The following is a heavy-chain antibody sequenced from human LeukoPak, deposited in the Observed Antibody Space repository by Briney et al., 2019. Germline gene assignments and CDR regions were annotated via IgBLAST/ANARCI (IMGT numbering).Heavy chain of an antibody. V-gene: IGHV3-74*01. CDR3: ARGPNSNWSGLDF. Sequence: LPGGSLRLSCTASGFSFSGHWMHWARHLPGKGLVWVPRISPTGSTTSYADSVKGRFTVSRDNAKNTLYLQVNNLRAEDAAVYYCARGPNSNWSGLDFWGQGTLLTVSS. D-gene: IGHD6-6*01. CDR1: GFSFSGHW. CDR2: ISPTGSTT. J-gene: IGHJ4*02.